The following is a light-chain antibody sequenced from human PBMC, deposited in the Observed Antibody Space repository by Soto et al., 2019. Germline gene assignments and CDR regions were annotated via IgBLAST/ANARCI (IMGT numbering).Light chain of an antibody. CDR1: SSDIGGYNY. V-gene: IGLV2-14*03. CDR2: DVT. Sequence: QSVLTQPASVSGSPGQSITISCTGTSSDIGGYNYVSWYQQHPGKAPKLMIYDVTYRPSGVSSRFSGSKSGTTASLTISGLQAEDEDNYYCSSYTSGSTLVFGGGTKLTVL. J-gene: IGLJ2*01. CDR3: SSYTSGSTLV.